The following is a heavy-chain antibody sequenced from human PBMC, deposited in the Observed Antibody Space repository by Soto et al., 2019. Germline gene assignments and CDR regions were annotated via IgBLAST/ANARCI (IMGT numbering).Heavy chain of an antibody. J-gene: IGHJ4*02. Sequence: PGRFLRLSCASSGFTFGSYIMHWVRQVTGKGLDWSSTISSTSTNIYYADSVKGRSTSSRDNPKNSLFLRMNSLRAEDTAVYYWGRSSPLSRSYFGYWGQGALVTVS. CDR3: GRSSPLSRSYFGY. V-gene: IGHV3-21*04. CDR1: GFTFGSYI. CDR2: ISSTSTNI.